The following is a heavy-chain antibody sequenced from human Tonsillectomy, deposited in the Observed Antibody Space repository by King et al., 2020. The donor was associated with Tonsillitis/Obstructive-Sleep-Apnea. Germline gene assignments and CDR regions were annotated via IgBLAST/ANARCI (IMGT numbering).Heavy chain of an antibody. CDR3: VKGGDGYIPALDY. CDR1: GFTFTSYG. D-gene: IGHD5-24*01. CDR2: VSLDGSNE. Sequence: VQLVESGGGVVQPGGSLRLSCIASGFTFTSYGMHWVRQAPGKGLEWVAAVSLDGSNEYYADSVKGRFTISRDNSKNTLYLQINSLSEEEPAVYYCVKGGDGYIPALDYWGQGMLVTVSS. J-gene: IGHJ4*02. V-gene: IGHV3-30*18.